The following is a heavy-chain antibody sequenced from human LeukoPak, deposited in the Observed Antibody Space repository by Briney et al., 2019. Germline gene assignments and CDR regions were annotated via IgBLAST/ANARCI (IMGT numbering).Heavy chain of an antibody. CDR1: GYSFTSHW. D-gene: IGHD6-13*01. Sequence: GESLRISCKGSGYSFTSHWINWVRQMPGKGLEWTGKIDPSDSYTNYSPSFQGHVTISADKSISTAYLQWSSLKASDTAMYYCARDLDSRGVFDYWGQGTLVTVSS. CDR2: IDPSDSYT. CDR3: ARDLDSRGVFDY. J-gene: IGHJ4*02. V-gene: IGHV5-10-1*01.